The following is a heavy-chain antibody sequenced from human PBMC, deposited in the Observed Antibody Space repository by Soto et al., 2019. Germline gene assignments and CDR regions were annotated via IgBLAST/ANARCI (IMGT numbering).Heavy chain of an antibody. CDR3: RWSSGLNELDY. Sequence: PSETLSLTCAVYGGSFSGYYWSWIRQPPGKGLEWIGEINHSGSTNYNPSLKSRVTISVDTSKNQFSLKLSSVTAADTAVYYCRWSSGLNELDYWGQGTLVTVSS. V-gene: IGHV4-34*01. D-gene: IGHD2-8*01. J-gene: IGHJ4*02. CDR1: GGSFSGYY. CDR2: INHSGST.